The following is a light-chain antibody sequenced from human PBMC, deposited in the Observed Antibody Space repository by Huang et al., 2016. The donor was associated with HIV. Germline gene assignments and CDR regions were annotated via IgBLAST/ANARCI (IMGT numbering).Light chain of an antibody. J-gene: IGKJ1*01. V-gene: IGKV3-11*01. CDR2: DAS. CDR1: QSVSSY. Sequence: EIVLTQSPATLSLSPGERATLSCRASQSVSSYLAWYQQKPGQAPRLLIYDASNRAPGIPARFSGSGSGTDFTLTSSSLEPEDFAVYYCQQRSNWRWTFGQGTKVEIK. CDR3: QQRSNWRWT.